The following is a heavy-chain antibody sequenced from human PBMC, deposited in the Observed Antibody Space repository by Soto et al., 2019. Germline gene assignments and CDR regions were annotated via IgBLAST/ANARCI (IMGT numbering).Heavy chain of an antibody. J-gene: IGHJ6*02. Sequence: PSDTLSLTCAVSGGSISSSNWWSWVRQPPGKGLEWIGEIYHSGSTNYNPSLKSRVTISVDKSKNQFSLKLSSVTAADTAVYYCARSNARLYYYYYYGMDVWGQGTTVTVSS. D-gene: IGHD4-4*01. CDR3: ARSNARLYYYYYYGMDV. CDR1: GGSISSSNW. CDR2: IYHSGST. V-gene: IGHV4-4*02.